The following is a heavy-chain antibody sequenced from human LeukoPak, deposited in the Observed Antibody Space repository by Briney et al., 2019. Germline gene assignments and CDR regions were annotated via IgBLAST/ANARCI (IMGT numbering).Heavy chain of an antibody. D-gene: IGHD3-22*01. J-gene: IGHJ5*02. CDR3: ASSGHYDSSGYYYSRS. Sequence: SETLSLACTVSGGSISSYYWSWIRQPPGKGLEWIGYIYYSGSTNYNPSLKSRVTISVDTSKNQFSLKLSSVTAADTAVYYCASSGHYDSSGYYYSRSWGQGTLVTVSS. CDR2: IYYSGST. V-gene: IGHV4-59*01. CDR1: GGSISSYY.